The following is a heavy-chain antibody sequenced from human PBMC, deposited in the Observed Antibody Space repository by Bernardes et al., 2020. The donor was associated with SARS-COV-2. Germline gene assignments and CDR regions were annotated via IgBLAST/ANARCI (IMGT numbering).Heavy chain of an antibody. CDR1: GFIFSSYA. J-gene: IGHJ4*02. D-gene: IGHD3-10*01. V-gene: IGHV3-23*01. CDR2: ISSSGDST. Sequence: AGSLPLSCAASGFIFSSYAMSWVRQAPGKGLEWVSGISSSGDSTYYADSFKGRFVASRDSSSNTLYLHLNSLRAEDTAVYYCAKSHYDDSGSFDTWGRGTRVSITS. CDR3: AKSHYDDSGSFDT.